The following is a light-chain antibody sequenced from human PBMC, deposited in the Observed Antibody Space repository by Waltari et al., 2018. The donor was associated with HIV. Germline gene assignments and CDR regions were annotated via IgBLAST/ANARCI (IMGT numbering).Light chain of an antibody. CDR2: SND. J-gene: IGLJ3*02. Sequence: QSVLTQPPSASGTPGQMVTISFSDASSSIGTKTVNWYQQLPAPAHKLLLYSNDQRPSGIPDRFSGSKSGTSASLAISGLQSEDEADYYCAAWDDSLNVWVFGGGTKLTVL. CDR1: SSSIGTKT. V-gene: IGLV1-44*01. CDR3: AAWDDSLNVWV.